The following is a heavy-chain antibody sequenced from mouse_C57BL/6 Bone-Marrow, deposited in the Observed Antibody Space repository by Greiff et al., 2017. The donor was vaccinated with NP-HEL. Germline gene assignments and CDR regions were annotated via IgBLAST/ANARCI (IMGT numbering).Heavy chain of an antibody. V-gene: IGHV14-4*01. D-gene: IGHD1-1*01. J-gene: IGHJ4*01. CDR3: TTGGSSPYAMDY. CDR1: GFTIKDDY. Sequence: VQLQQSGAELVRPGASVKLSCTVSGFTIKDDYMHWVKQRPEQGLAWIGWIDPENGDTEYASKFQGKATITADTSSNTAYLQLSSLTSEDTAVYYCTTGGSSPYAMDYWGQGTSVTVSS. CDR2: IDPENGDT.